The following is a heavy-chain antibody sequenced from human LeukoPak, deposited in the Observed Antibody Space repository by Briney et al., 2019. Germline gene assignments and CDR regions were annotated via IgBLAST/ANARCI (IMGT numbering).Heavy chain of an antibody. D-gene: IGHD2-2*01. J-gene: IGHJ4*02. Sequence: GGSLRLSCAASGFTFSSYAMHWVRQAPGKGLEWVAVISYDGSNKYYADSVKGRFTISRDNAKNSLDLQMNSLRVEDTAIYYCARLAVPPGNRGWYYEQWGQGTLVTVSS. CDR3: ARLAVPPGNRGWYYEQ. CDR1: GFTFSSYA. V-gene: IGHV3-30*04. CDR2: ISYDGSNK.